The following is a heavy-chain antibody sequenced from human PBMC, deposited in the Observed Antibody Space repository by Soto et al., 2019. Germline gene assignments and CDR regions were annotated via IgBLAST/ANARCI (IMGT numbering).Heavy chain of an antibody. V-gene: IGHV1-69*13. CDR1: GGTFANFI. CDR2: IVPMFGTA. CDR3: ARNGTYSSSLSQYSGMDV. Sequence: SVKVSCKASGGTFANFIMNWVRQTPGQGLEWMGGIVPMFGTATYAEKFKGRVTISATGSTSTAYMELTSLRSEDTTVYYCARNGTYSSSLSQYSGMDVWGQGTTVTVSS. D-gene: IGHD6-6*01. J-gene: IGHJ6*02.